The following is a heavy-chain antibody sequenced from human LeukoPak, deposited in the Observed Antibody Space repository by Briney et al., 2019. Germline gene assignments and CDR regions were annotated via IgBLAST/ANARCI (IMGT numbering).Heavy chain of an antibody. CDR2: ISNDGSNK. V-gene: IGHV3-30-3*01. CDR3: VLGHYGGLFDN. J-gene: IGHJ4*02. CDR1: GFTFSSYD. D-gene: IGHD4-23*01. Sequence: GGSLRLSCAASGFTFSSYDMHWVRQAPGKGLEWVAVISNDGSNKDYADSVKGRFTISRDNSKNTLYVQMNSLRAEDTAVYYCVLGHYGGLFDNWGQGALVTVPS.